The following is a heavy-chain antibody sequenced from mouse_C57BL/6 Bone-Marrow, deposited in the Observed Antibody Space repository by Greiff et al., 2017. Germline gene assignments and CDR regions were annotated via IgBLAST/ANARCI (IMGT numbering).Heavy chain of an antibody. CDR3: ARRGYGRYFDV. CDR1: GYTFTSYT. J-gene: IGHJ1*03. Sequence: VQLQQSGAELARPGASVKMSCKASGYTFTSYTMHWVKQRPGQGLEWIGDINPCSGYTKYNQKFKDKATLTADKSSSTAYMQLSSLTSEDSAVXYCARRGYGRYFDVWGTGTTVTVSS. D-gene: IGHD3-1*01. CDR2: INPCSGYT. V-gene: IGHV1-4*01.